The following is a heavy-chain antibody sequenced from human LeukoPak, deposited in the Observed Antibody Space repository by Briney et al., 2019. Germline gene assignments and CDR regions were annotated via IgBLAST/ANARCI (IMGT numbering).Heavy chain of an antibody. CDR3: AREARSGSYAFDI. J-gene: IGHJ3*02. V-gene: IGHV4-38-2*02. Sequence: SETLSLTCTVSGYSISNVNYWGWIRQPPGKGLEWIGSVYHTGSTYFNPSLKSRVTMSADTSKNQLSLNLHSMTAADTAVYYCAREARSGSYAFDIWGQGTMVTVSS. D-gene: IGHD3-10*01. CDR2: VYHTGST. CDR1: GYSISNVNY.